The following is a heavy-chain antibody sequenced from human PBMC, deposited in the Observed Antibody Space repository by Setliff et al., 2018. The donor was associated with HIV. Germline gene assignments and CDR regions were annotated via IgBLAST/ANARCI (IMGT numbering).Heavy chain of an antibody. CDR1: GFTFSSYA. CDR2: ISYDGSNK. CDR3: AKGYYGSGTFRYYYYYGMDV. V-gene: IGHV3-30*04. D-gene: IGHD3-10*01. J-gene: IGHJ6*02. Sequence: GGSLRLSCAASGFTFSSYAMHWVRQAPGKGLEWVAVISYDGSNKYYADSVKGRFTISRDNSKNTLYLQMNSRRAEDTAVYYCAKGYYGSGTFRYYYYYGMDVWGQGTTVTVSS.